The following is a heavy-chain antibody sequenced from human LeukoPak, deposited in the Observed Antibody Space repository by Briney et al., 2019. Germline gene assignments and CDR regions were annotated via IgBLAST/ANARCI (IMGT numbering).Heavy chain of an antibody. CDR1: GCTFSSYW. D-gene: IGHD3-10*01. V-gene: IGHV3-7*01. J-gene: IGHJ4*02. CDR3: ARDSDHVRDY. CDR2: IKQDGSEK. Sequence: PGGSLRLSCAASGCTFSSYWMSWVRQAPGKGLEWVANIKQDGSEKYYVDSVKGRFTISRDNAKNSLYLQMNSLRAEDTAVYYCARDSDHVRDYWGQGTLVTVSS.